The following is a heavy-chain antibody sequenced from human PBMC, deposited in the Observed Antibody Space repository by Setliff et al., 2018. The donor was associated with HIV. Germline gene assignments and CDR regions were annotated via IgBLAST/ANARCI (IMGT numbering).Heavy chain of an antibody. V-gene: IGHV1-24*01. J-gene: IGHJ4*02. D-gene: IGHD1-1*01. Sequence: ASVKVSCKVSGYSLTELSIHWVRQAPGKGLGWVGGFDPEDEETFYAETVQGRVTMTEDTLTDTAYMELSSLRSDDTAMYYCTVDHPDDVQVIWGQGTLVTVSS. CDR2: FDPEDEET. CDR1: GYSLTELS. CDR3: TVDHPDDVQVI.